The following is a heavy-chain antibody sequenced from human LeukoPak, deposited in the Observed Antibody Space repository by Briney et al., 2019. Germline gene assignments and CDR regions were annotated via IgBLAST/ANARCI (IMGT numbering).Heavy chain of an antibody. D-gene: IGHD4-17*01. CDR3: ATYFYGEYGSYYFDY. V-gene: IGHV4-4*02. Sequence: SGTLSLTCAVSGAFITNSHWWSWARQPPGKGLERIGEIYHSGTTNYNPSLKSRVTMSVDKSKNQFSLKLSSVTAADTAVYYCATYFYGEYGSYYFDYWGQGTLVTVSS. J-gene: IGHJ4*02. CDR2: IYHSGTT. CDR1: GAFITNSHW.